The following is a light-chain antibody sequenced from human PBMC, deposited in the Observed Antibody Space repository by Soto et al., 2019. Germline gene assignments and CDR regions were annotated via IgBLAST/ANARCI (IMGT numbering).Light chain of an antibody. V-gene: IGKV3-15*01. Sequence: ETVLTQSPGTLSVSPGERATLSCRASQSVSGNLAWYQQKPGQAPRLLIYGASTRATGIPARFSGSGSGTDFTLTISSLPSEDFAVYYCQQYNNWPPTFGQGTRLEIK. J-gene: IGKJ5*01. CDR3: QQYNNWPPT. CDR2: GAS. CDR1: QSVSGN.